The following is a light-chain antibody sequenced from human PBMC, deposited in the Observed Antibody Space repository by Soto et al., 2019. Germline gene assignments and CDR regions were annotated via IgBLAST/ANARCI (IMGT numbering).Light chain of an antibody. V-gene: IGKV1-5*03. Sequence: DIQMTQSPSTLSASVGDRVTITCRASQSISSWLAWYQQKAGNAPKALIYKASSLESGVPSRFSGSGSGTEFTLTISSLQPDDFATYYCQQYISYPITFGQGTRLEIK. CDR2: KAS. CDR1: QSISSW. CDR3: QQYISYPIT. J-gene: IGKJ5*01.